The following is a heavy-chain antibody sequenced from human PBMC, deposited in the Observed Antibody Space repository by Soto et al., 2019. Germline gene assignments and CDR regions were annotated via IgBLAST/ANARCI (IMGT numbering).Heavy chain of an antibody. CDR2: ISYDGSNK. CDR3: ARDPTPRVASCGMDV. V-gene: IGHV3-30-3*01. D-gene: IGHD3-3*01. J-gene: IGHJ6*02. Sequence: QVQLVESGGGVVQPGRSLRLSCAASGFTFSSYAMHWVRQAPGKGLEWVAVISYDGSNKYYADSVKGRFTIARDNSKNTLYLQMNSLRAEDTAVYCCARDPTPRVASCGMDVWGQGTTVTVSS. CDR1: GFTFSSYA.